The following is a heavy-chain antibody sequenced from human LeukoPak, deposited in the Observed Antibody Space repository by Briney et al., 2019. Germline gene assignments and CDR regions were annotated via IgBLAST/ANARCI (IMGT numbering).Heavy chain of an antibody. CDR3: RRITETAGVPFFTCGQGELLTASSGSAYAPTADTDL. CDR2: ISSSGSTL. J-gene: IGHJ2*01. Sequence: GGCLRLSCAASGFTFSSYEMNWVRQAPGKGLEWVLYISSSGSTLYYADSVKGRFTISRANAKNSLYLQMTSLRPQDKPVYYGRRITETAGVPFFTCGQGELLTASSGSAYAPTADTDL. V-gene: IGHV3-48*03. CDR1: GFTFSSYE. D-gene: IGHD3-10*01.